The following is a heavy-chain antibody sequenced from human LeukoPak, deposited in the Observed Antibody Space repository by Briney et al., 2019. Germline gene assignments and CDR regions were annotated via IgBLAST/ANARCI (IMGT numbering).Heavy chain of an antibody. CDR2: ISAYNGNT. D-gene: IGHD1-26*01. CDR3: ARDMSGGATVGY. Sequence: GASVKVSCKASGYTFVSDGINWVRQAPGQGLEWMGWISAYNGNTNYAQNFQGRVTMTTDTSTSTAHMELRSLRSDDTAMYYCARDMSGGATVGYWGQGTLVTVSS. CDR1: GYTFVSDG. V-gene: IGHV1-18*01. J-gene: IGHJ4*02.